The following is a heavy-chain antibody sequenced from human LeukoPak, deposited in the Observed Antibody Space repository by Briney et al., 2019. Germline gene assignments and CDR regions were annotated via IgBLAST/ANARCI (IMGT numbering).Heavy chain of an antibody. D-gene: IGHD3-22*01. V-gene: IGHV3-7*01. Sequence: GGSLRLSCEGSGFTFSNYWMGWVRQAPGKGLQWVANIKTDGSEKYYVDSVKGRFTISRDNAKNSLYLQMNSLRAEDTAVYYCARDRGPYYYDSSGSYYFDCWGQGTLVTVSS. CDR3: ARDRGPYYYDSSGSYYFDC. CDR1: GFTFSNYW. J-gene: IGHJ4*02. CDR2: IKTDGSEK.